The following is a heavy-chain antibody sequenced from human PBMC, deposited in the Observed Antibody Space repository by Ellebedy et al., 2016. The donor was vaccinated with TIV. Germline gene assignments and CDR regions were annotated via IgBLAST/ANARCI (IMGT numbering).Heavy chain of an antibody. J-gene: IGHJ4*02. Sequence: AASVKVSCKASGYMFTNFAIAWVRQAPGQGLEWIGWISTENRNTNYAQKFQGRVTLTTETSTNTAYMELTNLRSDDTAVYYCARDQSTAIFDFWGQGTLVTVSS. CDR2: ISTENRNT. V-gene: IGHV1-18*01. CDR3: ARDQSTAIFDF. CDR1: GYMFTNFA. D-gene: IGHD1-14*01.